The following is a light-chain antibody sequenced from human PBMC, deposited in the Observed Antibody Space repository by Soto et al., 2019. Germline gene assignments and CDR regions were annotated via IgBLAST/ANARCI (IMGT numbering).Light chain of an antibody. CDR3: MQSLQSRT. J-gene: IGKJ2*01. CDR2: LGS. Sequence: DIVMTQSPLSLPVTPGEPASISCRSSQSLLESNGYNYLDWYLQKPGQSPQLLIYLGSNWASGVPDRFSGSGSGTDFTLKISRVEAEDVGVYYCMQSLQSRTFGQGTKLEIK. CDR1: QSLLESNGYNY. V-gene: IGKV2-28*01.